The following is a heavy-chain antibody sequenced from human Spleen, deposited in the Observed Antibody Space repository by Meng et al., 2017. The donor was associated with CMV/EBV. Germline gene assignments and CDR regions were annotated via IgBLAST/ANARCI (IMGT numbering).Heavy chain of an antibody. CDR3: AHRLGSEWEIDDAFDI. V-gene: IGHV2-5*02. CDR1: FSLSTSGVG. CDR2: IYWDDDK. J-gene: IGHJ3*02. Sequence: FSLSTSGVGVGWIRQPPGKALEWLALIYWDDDKRYSPSLKSRLTITKDTSKNQVVLTMTNMDPVDTATYYCAHRLGSEWEIDDAFDIWGQGTMVTVSS. D-gene: IGHD1-26*01.